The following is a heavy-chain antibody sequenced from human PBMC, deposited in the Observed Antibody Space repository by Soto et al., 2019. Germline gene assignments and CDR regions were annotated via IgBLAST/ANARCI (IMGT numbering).Heavy chain of an antibody. D-gene: IGHD3-3*01. V-gene: IGHV3-30-3*01. CDR3: ARGYYDFWSGYQMQNGMDV. CDR1: GFTFSSYA. J-gene: IGHJ6*02. CDR2: ISYDGSNK. Sequence: QVQLVESGGGVAQPGRSLRLSCAASGFTFSSYAMHWVRQAPGKGLEWVAVISYDGSNKYYADSVKGRFTISRDNSKNTLYLQMNSLRAEDTAVYYCARGYYDFWSGYQMQNGMDVWGQGTTVTVSS.